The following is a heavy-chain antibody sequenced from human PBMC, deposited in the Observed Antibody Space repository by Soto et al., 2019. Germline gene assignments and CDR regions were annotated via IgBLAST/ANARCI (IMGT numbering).Heavy chain of an antibody. CDR3: AKAVAGKVSYYYYGMDV. Sequence: GGSLRLSCAASGFTFSSYGMHWVRQAPGKGLEWVAVISYDGSNKYYADSVKGRFTISRDNSRNTLYLQMNSLRAEDTAVYYCAKAVAGKVSYYYYGMDVWGQGTTVTVSS. V-gene: IGHV3-30*18. J-gene: IGHJ6*02. CDR1: GFTFSSYG. D-gene: IGHD6-19*01. CDR2: ISYDGSNK.